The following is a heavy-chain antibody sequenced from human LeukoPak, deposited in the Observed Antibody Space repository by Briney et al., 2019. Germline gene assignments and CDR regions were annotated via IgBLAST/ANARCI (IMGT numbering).Heavy chain of an antibody. CDR3: ARDWYYYDSSGYSSWFDP. J-gene: IGHJ5*02. D-gene: IGHD3-22*01. Sequence: ASVKVSCKASGYTFTGYYMHWVRQAPGQGLEWSGRINPNSGGTNYAQKFQGRVTMTRDTSISTAYMELSRLRSDDTAVYYCARDWYYYDSSGYSSWFDPWGQGTLVTVSS. CDR1: GYTFTGYY. V-gene: IGHV1-2*06. CDR2: INPNSGGT.